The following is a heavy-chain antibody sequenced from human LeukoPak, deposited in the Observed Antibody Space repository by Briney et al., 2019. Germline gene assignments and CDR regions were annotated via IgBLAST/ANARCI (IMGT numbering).Heavy chain of an antibody. CDR1: GFAFSSYE. CDR3: ARDSSPRPVQPYYFDY. J-gene: IGHJ4*02. CDR2: ISSSGSTI. D-gene: IGHD6-13*01. Sequence: GGSLRLSCAASGFAFSSYEMNWFRQAPGKGLEWVSYISSSGSTIYYADSVKGRFTISRDNAKNSLYLQMNSLRAEDTAVYYCARDSSPRPVQPYYFDYWGRGTLVTVSS. V-gene: IGHV3-48*03.